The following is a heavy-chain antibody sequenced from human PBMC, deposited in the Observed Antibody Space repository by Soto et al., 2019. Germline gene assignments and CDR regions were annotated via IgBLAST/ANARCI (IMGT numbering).Heavy chain of an antibody. CDR2: IYYSGST. J-gene: IGHJ3*02. CDR1: GCSISISSYY. Sequence: PWQTLSLTNTFPGCSISISSYYWGWIRQPPGKGLEWIGSIYYSGSTYYNPSLKSRVTISVDTSKNQFSLKLSSVTAADTAVYYCAQSTWIQLWLAFDIWGQGTMVT. D-gene: IGHD5-18*01. V-gene: IGHV4-39*01. CDR3: AQSTWIQLWLAFDI.